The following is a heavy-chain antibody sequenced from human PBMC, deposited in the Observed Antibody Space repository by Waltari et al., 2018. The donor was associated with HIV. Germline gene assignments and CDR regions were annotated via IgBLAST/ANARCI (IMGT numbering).Heavy chain of an antibody. CDR1: GFIFSDHY. CDR2: MRSKANAVTR. V-gene: IGHV3-72*01. J-gene: IGHJ4*01. CDR3: VVGAPGSIGDY. D-gene: IGHD1-26*01. Sequence: EVQVVESGGGLVQPEGYLRLSCAGSGFIFSDHYMDWVRQAPGKWLGWSGCMRSKANAVTREDAASVRGRFTISRDDSSNSVFLHINSLKADDTAVYYCVVGAPGSIGDYWGQGTLVTVSS.